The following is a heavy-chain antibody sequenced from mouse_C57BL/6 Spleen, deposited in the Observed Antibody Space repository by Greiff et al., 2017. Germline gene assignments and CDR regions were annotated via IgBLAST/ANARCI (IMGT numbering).Heavy chain of an antibody. Sequence: EVKLVESGEGLVKPGGSLKLSCAASGFTFSSYAMSWVRQTPEKRLEWVAYISSGGDYIYYADTVKGRFTISRDNARNTLYLQMSSLKSEDTAMYYCTREGITTVVATKAMDYWGQGTSVTVSS. CDR1: GFTFSSYA. D-gene: IGHD1-1*01. J-gene: IGHJ4*01. V-gene: IGHV5-9-1*02. CDR3: TREGITTVVATKAMDY. CDR2: ISSGGDYI.